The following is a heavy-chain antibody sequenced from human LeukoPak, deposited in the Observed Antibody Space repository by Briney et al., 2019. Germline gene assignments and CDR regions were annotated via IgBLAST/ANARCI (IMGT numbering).Heavy chain of an antibody. D-gene: IGHD3-22*01. Sequence: SETPSLTCTVSGGSISSYYWSWIRQPPGKGLEWIGYIYYSGSTNYNPSLKSRVTISVDTSKNQFSLKLSSVTAADTAVYYCARYYYDSSGFDYWGQGTLVTVSS. CDR1: GGSISSYY. CDR3: ARYYYDSSGFDY. J-gene: IGHJ4*02. CDR2: IYYSGST. V-gene: IGHV4-59*08.